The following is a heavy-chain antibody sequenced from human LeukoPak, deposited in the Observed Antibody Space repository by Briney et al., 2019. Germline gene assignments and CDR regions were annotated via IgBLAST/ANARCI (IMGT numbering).Heavy chain of an antibody. V-gene: IGHV4-39*07. Sequence: SETLSLTCTVSGDSISSGAYYWGRIRQPPGKGLEWIGSIYYSGSTYDNPSLKSRVTISVDTSRNQFSLKLSSVTAADTAVYYCARDVSPNGVVDYWGQGTLVTVSS. CDR1: GDSISSGAYY. D-gene: IGHD2-8*01. CDR2: IYYSGST. CDR3: ARDVSPNGVVDY. J-gene: IGHJ4*02.